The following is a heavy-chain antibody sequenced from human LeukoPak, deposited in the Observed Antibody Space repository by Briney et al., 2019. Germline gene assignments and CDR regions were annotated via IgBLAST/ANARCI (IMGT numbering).Heavy chain of an antibody. V-gene: IGHV1-69*13. CDR2: IIPIFGTA. CDR3: ARGALQTYYYDSSGPFDY. D-gene: IGHD3-22*01. J-gene: IGHJ4*02. Sequence: GASVKVSCKASGGTFSSYAISWVRQAPGQGLEWMGGIIPIFGTANYAQKFQGRVTITADEFTSTAYMELSSLGSEDTAVYYCARGALQTYYYDSSGPFDYWGQGTLVTVSS. CDR1: GGTFSSYA.